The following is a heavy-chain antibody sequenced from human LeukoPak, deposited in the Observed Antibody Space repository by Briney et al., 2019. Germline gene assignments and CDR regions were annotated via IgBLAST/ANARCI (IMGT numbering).Heavy chain of an antibody. D-gene: IGHD3-9*01. CDR3: AKWGAYHVLTGYYDPDY. Sequence: QAGGSLRLSCVASGLTFINYAMGWVRHAPGKGLEWVSAITGSGGITYYADSAKGRFTISRDNSKNTLYLQMNRLRAEDTAVYYCAKWGAYHVLTGYYDPDYWGQGTLVTVSS. CDR2: ITGSGGIT. CDR1: GLTFINYA. J-gene: IGHJ4*02. V-gene: IGHV3-23*01.